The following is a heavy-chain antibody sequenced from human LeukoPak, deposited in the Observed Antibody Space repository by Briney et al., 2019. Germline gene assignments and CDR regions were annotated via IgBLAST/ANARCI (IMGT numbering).Heavy chain of an antibody. V-gene: IGHV1-69*05. CDR2: IIPIFGTA. CDR1: GGTFSSYA. CDR3: ARDEAPTYYYDSSPPGDY. D-gene: IGHD3-22*01. J-gene: IGHJ4*02. Sequence: GSSVKVSCKASGGTFSSYAISWVRQAPGQGLEWMGGIIPIFGTANYAQKLQGRVTMTTDTSTSTAYMELRSLRSDDTAVYYCARDEAPTYYYDSSPPGDYWGQGTLVTVSS.